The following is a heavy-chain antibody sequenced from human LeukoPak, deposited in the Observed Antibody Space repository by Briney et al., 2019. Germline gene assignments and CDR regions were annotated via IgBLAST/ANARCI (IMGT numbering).Heavy chain of an antibody. Sequence: GGSLRLSCAASGFTVSSNYMSWVRQAPGKGLEWVSSISGSGTSTYYADYVKGRFTISRDNSKNTLFLQMNSLRAEDTAVYYCTKRPVVVITTPYFDYWGQGTLVTVSS. CDR3: TKRPVVVITTPYFDY. V-gene: IGHV3-23*01. J-gene: IGHJ4*02. CDR2: ISGSGTST. CDR1: GFTVSSNY. D-gene: IGHD3-22*01.